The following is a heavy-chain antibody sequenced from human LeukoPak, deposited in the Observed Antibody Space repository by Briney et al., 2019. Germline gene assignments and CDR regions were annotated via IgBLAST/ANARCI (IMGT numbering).Heavy chain of an antibody. CDR1: GGSISSYY. Sequence: SETLSLTCTVSGGSISSYYWSWIRQPPGKGLAWIGYIYYSGSTNYNPSLKSRVTISVDTSKNQFSLKLSSVTAADTAVYYCARVGMATNWFDPWGQGTLVTVSS. D-gene: IGHD5-24*01. CDR2: IYYSGST. V-gene: IGHV4-59*01. CDR3: ARVGMATNWFDP. J-gene: IGHJ5*02.